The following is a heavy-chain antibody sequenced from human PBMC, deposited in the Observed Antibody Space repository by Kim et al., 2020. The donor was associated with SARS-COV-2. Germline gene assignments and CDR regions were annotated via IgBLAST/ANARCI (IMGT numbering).Heavy chain of an antibody. CDR3: ARDIIVWDRYFDY. D-gene: IGHD3-10*01. V-gene: IGHV3-21*01. J-gene: IGHJ4*02. Sequence: YADPVKGRFTIPRVNAKNSLDLQMNSLRAEDTAVYYCARDIIVWDRYFDYWGQGTLVSVSS.